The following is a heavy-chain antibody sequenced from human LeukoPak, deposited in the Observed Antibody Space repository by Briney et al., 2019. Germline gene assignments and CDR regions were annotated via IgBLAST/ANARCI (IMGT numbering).Heavy chain of an antibody. D-gene: IGHD3-3*01. CDR3: ATDSITIFGVVIIPFDY. Sequence: GASVKVSCKASGGTFSSYAISWVRQAPGQGLEWMGGIIPIFGTANYAQKFQGRVTITADESTSTAYMELSSLGSEDTAVYYCATDSITIFGVVIIPFDYWGQGTLVTVSS. CDR1: GGTFSSYA. V-gene: IGHV1-69*13. J-gene: IGHJ4*02. CDR2: IIPIFGTA.